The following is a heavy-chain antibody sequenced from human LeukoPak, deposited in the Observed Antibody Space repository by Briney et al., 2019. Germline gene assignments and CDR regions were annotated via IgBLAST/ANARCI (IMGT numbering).Heavy chain of an antibody. CDR2: MNPNSGNT. Sequence: GASVKVSCKASGYTFTSYDINWVRQATGQGLEWMGWMNPNSGNTSYAQKFQGRVTITRNTSISTAYMELSSLRSEDTAVYYCARVYSSPDSFDYWGQGTLVTVSS. D-gene: IGHD6-13*01. CDR3: ARVYSSPDSFDY. V-gene: IGHV1-8*03. J-gene: IGHJ4*02. CDR1: GYTFTSYD.